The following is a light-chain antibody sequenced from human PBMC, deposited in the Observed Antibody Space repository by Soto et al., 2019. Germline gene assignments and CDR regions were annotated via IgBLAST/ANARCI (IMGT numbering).Light chain of an antibody. J-gene: IGKJ1*01. CDR1: QSISSW. CDR2: DAS. CDR3: QQYNRYST. V-gene: IGKV1-5*01. Sequence: DIQMTHSPSTLSASVGDRVTITCRASQSISSWLAWYQQKPGKAPKLLIYDASSLQSGVPSRFRGSGSGTEFTLTISSLQPDDFATYYCQQYNRYSTFGQGTKVDIK.